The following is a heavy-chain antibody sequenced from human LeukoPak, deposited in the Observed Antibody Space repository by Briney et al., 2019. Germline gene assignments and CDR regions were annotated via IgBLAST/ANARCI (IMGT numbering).Heavy chain of an antibody. D-gene: IGHD3-10*01. V-gene: IGHV3-30*03. Sequence: GGSLRLSCAASGFTFSNFGMHWVRRAPGQGLEWVAVISYDGSNKYYADSVKGRFTISRDNSKNTLYLQMNSLRAEDTAVYYCARVSRGSGGWFDPWGQGTLVTVSS. J-gene: IGHJ5*02. CDR3: ARVSRGSGGWFDP. CDR1: GFTFSNFG. CDR2: ISYDGSNK.